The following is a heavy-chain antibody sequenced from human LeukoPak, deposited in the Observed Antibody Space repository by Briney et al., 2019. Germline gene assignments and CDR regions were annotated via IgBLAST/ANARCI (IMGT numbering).Heavy chain of an antibody. CDR1: GFTFSSYT. CDR2: ISSSSYI. CDR3: ARGSEGYCSGGGCYYGVDV. V-gene: IGHV3-21*01. J-gene: IGHJ6*01. D-gene: IGHD2-15*01. Sequence: GGSLRLSCAASGFTFSSYTMNWVRQAPGKGLEWVSYISSSSYIYYADSVKGRFTISRDNAENSLYLQMNSLRAEDTAVYYCARGSEGYCSGGGCYYGVDVWGQGTTVTVSS.